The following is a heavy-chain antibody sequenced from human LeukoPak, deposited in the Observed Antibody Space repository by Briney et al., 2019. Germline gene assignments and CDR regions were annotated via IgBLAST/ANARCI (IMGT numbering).Heavy chain of an antibody. CDR3: ARGPWTAAGGSIDGLDI. CDR2: IYPGGST. D-gene: IGHD2-8*02. V-gene: IGHV3-53*04. CDR1: GFTVSSNY. Sequence: GGSLRLSCAASGFTVSSNYMSWVRQAPGKGLEWVSVIYPGGSTYYADSVKGRFTISRHNSENTLDLQMNSLRVEDTAVYYCARGPWTAAGGSIDGLDIWGQGTMVTVSS. J-gene: IGHJ3*02.